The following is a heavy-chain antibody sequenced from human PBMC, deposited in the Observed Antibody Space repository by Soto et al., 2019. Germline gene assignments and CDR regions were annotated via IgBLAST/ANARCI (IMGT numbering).Heavy chain of an antibody. CDR1: WFTFTNYW. D-gene: IGHD6-13*01. CDR3: GRGKVAAGFDS. CDR2: IDSDGSTT. J-gene: IGHJ4*02. Sequence: GGSLRLSCAASWFTFTNYWMHWVRQAPGKGLVWVSRIDSDGSTTNYADSVKGRLTISRDNAKNTLYLQMDSLRSEDTAVYYYGRGKVAAGFDSWGQGTLVTVSS. V-gene: IGHV3-74*01.